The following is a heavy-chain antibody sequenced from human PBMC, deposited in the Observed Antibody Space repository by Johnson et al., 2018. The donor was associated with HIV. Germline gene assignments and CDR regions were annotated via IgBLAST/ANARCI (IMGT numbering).Heavy chain of an antibody. V-gene: IGHV3-NL1*01. CDR3: AKDSRYYDYVWGDAFDI. D-gene: IGHD3-16*01. Sequence: QVQLLESGGGLVQPGGSLRLSCAASGFTFDDYAMHWVRQAPGKGLEWVSVIYSGGSTYYADSVKGRFTISRDNAKNSLYLQMNSLRAEDTAVYYCAKDSRYYDYVWGDAFDIWGQGTMVTVSS. J-gene: IGHJ3*02. CDR1: GFTFDDYA. CDR2: IYSGGST.